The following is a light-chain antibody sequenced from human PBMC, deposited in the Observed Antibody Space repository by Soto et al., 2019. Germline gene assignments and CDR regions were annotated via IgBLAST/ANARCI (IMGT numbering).Light chain of an antibody. J-gene: IGKJ1*01. CDR3: QQYHRYST. CDR1: QTISAW. Sequence: EIQMTQSPSTLSASVGDRVTITCRASQTISAWLAWYQQKPGKAPKLLIYKASILESGVPSRFSGSGSATEFTLTISSLQPDDFATYYCQQYHRYSTFGQGTKVDIK. CDR2: KAS. V-gene: IGKV1-5*03.